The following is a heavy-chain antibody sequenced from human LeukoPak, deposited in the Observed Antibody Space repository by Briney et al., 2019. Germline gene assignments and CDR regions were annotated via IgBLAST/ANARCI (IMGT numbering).Heavy chain of an antibody. Sequence: GGSLRLSCAASGFTFSSYGMNWVRQAPGKGLEWVAFIRYDGSNKYYADSVKGRFTFSRDNSKNTLYLQMNSLRAEDTAVYYCARDRDYYDSSGFDYWGQGTLVTVSS. J-gene: IGHJ4*02. D-gene: IGHD3-22*01. V-gene: IGHV3-30*02. CDR3: ARDRDYYDSSGFDY. CDR2: IRYDGSNK. CDR1: GFTFSSYG.